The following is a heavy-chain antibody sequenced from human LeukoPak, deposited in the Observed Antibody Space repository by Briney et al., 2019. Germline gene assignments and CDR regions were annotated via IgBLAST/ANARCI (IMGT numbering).Heavy chain of an antibody. Sequence: SSYXMHXVRQAXGKGLEWVAVISYDGSNKYYADSVKGRFTISRDNSKNTLYLQMNSLRAEDTAVYYCAKDGIGAPDYWGQGTLVTVSS. CDR1: SSYX. J-gene: IGHJ4*02. D-gene: IGHD3-10*01. CDR3: AKDGIGAPDY. CDR2: ISYDGSNK. V-gene: IGHV3-30*18.